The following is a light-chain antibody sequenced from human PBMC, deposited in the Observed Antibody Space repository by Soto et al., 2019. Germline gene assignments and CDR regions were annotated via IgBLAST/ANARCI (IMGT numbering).Light chain of an antibody. V-gene: IGKV3-15*01. CDR2: RAS. CDR1: QSISSD. Sequence: EIVMTQSPATLSVSPGERATLSCRASQSISSDLAWYQQKPGQAPRLLIYRASARAAGIPARFSGSGSGTEFTLTISSLQSEDFAVYDCQQYSNWPPYTFGQGTKLEIK. J-gene: IGKJ2*01. CDR3: QQYSNWPPYT.